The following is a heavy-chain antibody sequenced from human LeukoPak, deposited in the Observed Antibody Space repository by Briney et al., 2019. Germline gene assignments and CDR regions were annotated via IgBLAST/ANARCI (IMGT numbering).Heavy chain of an antibody. J-gene: IGHJ5*02. CDR3: ARTRGYSYGP. D-gene: IGHD5-18*01. Sequence: SETLSLTCTVSGGSINSYYWSWIRQPPGKGLEWIGYIYYSGSTNYNPSLKSRVTISVDTSKNQFSLKLSSVTAADTAVYYCARTRGYSYGPWGQGTLVTVSS. CDR1: GGSINSYY. CDR2: IYYSGST. V-gene: IGHV4-59*08.